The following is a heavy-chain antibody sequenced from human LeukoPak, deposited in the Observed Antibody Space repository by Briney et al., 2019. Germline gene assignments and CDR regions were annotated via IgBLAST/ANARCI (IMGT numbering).Heavy chain of an antibody. D-gene: IGHD2-21*01. V-gene: IGHV3-30*02. CDR1: GFPFSSYG. CDR2: MRYDGKTE. J-gene: IGHJ4*02. CDR3: AKDLNTVVMQYFDS. Sequence: GGSLRLSCTGSGFPFSSYGMHWVRQTPGRGLEGLAFMRYDGKTEYYADSVKGRFTITREDSHSTVHLHMKDLRPDDAAVYFCAKDLNTVVMQYFDSWGQGTLVSVSS.